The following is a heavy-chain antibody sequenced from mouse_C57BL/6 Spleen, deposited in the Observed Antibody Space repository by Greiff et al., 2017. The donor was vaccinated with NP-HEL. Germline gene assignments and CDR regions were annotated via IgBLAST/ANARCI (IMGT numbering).Heavy chain of an antibody. Sequence: EVKLVESGGGLVKPGGSLKLSCAASGFTFSSYAMSWVRQTPEKRLEWVAAISDGGSYTYYPDNVKGRFTISRDNAKNNLYLQMSHLKSEDTAMYYCARVHYYGSSYGYYFDYWGQGTTLTVSS. V-gene: IGHV5-4*03. CDR2: ISDGGSYT. CDR3: ARVHYYGSSYGYYFDY. J-gene: IGHJ2*01. CDR1: GFTFSSYA. D-gene: IGHD1-1*01.